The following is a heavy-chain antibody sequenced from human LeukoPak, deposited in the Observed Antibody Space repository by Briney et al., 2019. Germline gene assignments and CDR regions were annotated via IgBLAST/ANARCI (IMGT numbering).Heavy chain of an antibody. CDR2: ISGTGGST. D-gene: IGHD2-15*01. Sequence: PGGSLRLSCAASGFTFSSYAMTWVRQAPGKGLEWVSSISGTGGSTFYADSVKGRFTISRDNSKNTLYLQMNSLRAEETAIYYCAKEREAYCSGGSCYGSDKLFPADYWGGGTGDTVSS. V-gene: IGHV3-23*01. CDR3: AKEREAYCSGGSCYGSDKLFPADY. J-gene: IGHJ4*02. CDR1: GFTFSSYA.